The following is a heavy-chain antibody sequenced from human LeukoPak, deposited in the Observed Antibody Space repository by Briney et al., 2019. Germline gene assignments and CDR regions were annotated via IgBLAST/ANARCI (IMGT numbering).Heavy chain of an antibody. CDR2: IYSGGST. J-gene: IGHJ4*02. CDR1: GFTVSSNY. CDR3: ARDREAMGFDY. Sequence: PGGSLRLSCAASGFTVSSNYMSWVRQAPGKGLEWVSVIYSGGSTYYADSVKGRFTISRDNSKNTLYLQMNSLRAEDTAVYYCARDREAMGFDYWGQGTLVTVSS. D-gene: IGHD5-18*01. V-gene: IGHV3-66*01.